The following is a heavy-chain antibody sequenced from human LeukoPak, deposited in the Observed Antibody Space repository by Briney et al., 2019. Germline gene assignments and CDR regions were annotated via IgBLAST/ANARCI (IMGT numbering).Heavy chain of an antibody. CDR1: GYSISSGYY. CDR2: IYHSGST. J-gene: IGHJ4*01. V-gene: IGHV4-38-2*01. CDR3: ARHFVRSGSYWADY. Sequence: SETLSLTCAVSGYSISSGYYWGWIRQPPGKGLEWIGIIYHSGSTYYTPSLKSRVTISVDTSKNQFSLRVPSVTAADTAVYYCARHFVRSGSYWADYWGQGTLVTVSS. D-gene: IGHD1-26*01.